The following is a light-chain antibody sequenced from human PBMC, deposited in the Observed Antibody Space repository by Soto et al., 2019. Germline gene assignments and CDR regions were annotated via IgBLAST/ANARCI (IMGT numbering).Light chain of an antibody. CDR2: GAS. Sequence: DIVLTQSPGTLSLSPGERATLSCRARQSVSSSYLAWYQQNPGQAPRLLIYGASSRATGIPDRFSGSGSGTDFTLTSSRREPEDFAVYYCQQSGSSRTFGKGTKVQIK. V-gene: IGKV3-20*01. CDR1: QSVSSSY. J-gene: IGKJ1*01. CDR3: QQSGSSRT.